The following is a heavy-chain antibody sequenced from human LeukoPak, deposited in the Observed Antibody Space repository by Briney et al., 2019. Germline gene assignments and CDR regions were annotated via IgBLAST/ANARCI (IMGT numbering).Heavy chain of an antibody. CDR2: IYDSGST. V-gene: IGHV4-34*09. J-gene: IGHJ3*02. Sequence: PSETLSLTCAVYGGSFSGYYWSWIRQPPGKGLEWIGYIYDSGSTYYNPSLKSRITISVDTSENRFSLKLSSVTATDTAVYYCARDCSGGSCYGAFDIWGQGTMVTVSS. CDR1: GGSFSGYY. D-gene: IGHD2-15*01. CDR3: ARDCSGGSCYGAFDI.